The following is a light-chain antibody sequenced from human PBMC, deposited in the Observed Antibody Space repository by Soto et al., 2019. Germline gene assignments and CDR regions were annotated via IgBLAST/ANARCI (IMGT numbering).Light chain of an antibody. CDR2: GAS. CDR1: QSVSRSY. Sequence: EIVLAQSPGTLSLSPGERATLSCRASQSVSRSYLAWYQQKRGQAPRVLIYGASSRATGIPDRFSGSGSGTDFTLTISRLEPEDFAVFYCQQYGTSEIIFGQGTRLEIK. CDR3: QQYGTSEII. V-gene: IGKV3-20*01. J-gene: IGKJ5*01.